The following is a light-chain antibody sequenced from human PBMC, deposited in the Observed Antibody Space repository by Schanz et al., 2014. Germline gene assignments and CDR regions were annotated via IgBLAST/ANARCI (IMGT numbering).Light chain of an antibody. CDR3: QSYDSSLSGWV. Sequence: QSALTQPPSASGSPGQSVTISCTGTSSDVGGFDFVSWYQQHPGKVPKLIIYEVNKRPSGVPDRFSGSKSGTSASLAITGLQADDEAVYYCQSYDSSLSGWVFGGGTKVTVL. J-gene: IGLJ3*02. CDR1: SSDVGGFDF. CDR2: EVN. V-gene: IGLV2-8*01.